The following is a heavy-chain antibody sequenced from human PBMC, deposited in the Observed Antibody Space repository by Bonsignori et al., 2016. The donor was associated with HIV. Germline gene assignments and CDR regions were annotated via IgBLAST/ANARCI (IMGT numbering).Heavy chain of an antibody. J-gene: IGHJ4*02. CDR1: GGSIRNSEYY. CDR3: TRDPNV. V-gene: IGHV4-39*07. CDR2: IYDSGRT. Sequence: QLQLQESGPGLVKPSGTLSLTCTVSGGSIRNSEYYWGWIRQSPGEGLEWIGSIYDSGRTFYSPSLRSRVTISVDTSKNQFSLTLSSVTAADTAVYFCTRDPNVWGQGVLVAVSS.